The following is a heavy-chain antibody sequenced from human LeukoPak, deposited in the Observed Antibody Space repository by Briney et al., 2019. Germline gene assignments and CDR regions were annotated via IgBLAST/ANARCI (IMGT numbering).Heavy chain of an antibody. CDR2: IYYSGST. CDR1: GGSISTSSYY. J-gene: IGHJ5*02. V-gene: IGHV4-39*07. Sequence: SETLSLTCTVSGGSISTSSYYWGWIRQPPGKGLECIGNIYYSGSTYYNPSLESRVTISVDTSKNQFSLKLASVTAADTAIYYCAKGAGGFSYYNWFDPWGQGTLVTVSS. D-gene: IGHD5-18*01. CDR3: AKGAGGFSYYNWFDP.